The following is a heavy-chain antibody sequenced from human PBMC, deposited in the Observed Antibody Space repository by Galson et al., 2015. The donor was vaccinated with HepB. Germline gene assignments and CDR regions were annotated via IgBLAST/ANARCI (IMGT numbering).Heavy chain of an antibody. Sequence: QSGAEVKKPGESLRISCKGSGYSFTSYWITWVRQKPGKGLECMGIIYPGDSEIRSSPSFQGQVTLSADKSTNTAYLQWSSLKASDTAMYYCARLGHEGYHYYGMDVWGQGSTVTVSS. D-gene: IGHD2-2*01. J-gene: IGHJ6*02. V-gene: IGHV5-51*01. CDR2: IYPGDSEI. CDR1: GYSFTSYW. CDR3: ARLGHEGYHYYGMDV.